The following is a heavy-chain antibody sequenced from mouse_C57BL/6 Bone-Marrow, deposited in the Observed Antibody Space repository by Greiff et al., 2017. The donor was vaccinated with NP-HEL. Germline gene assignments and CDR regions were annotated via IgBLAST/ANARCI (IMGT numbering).Heavy chain of an antibody. J-gene: IGHJ4*01. D-gene: IGHD1-1*01. V-gene: IGHV1-80*01. CDR2: IYPGDGDT. CDR3: ATYYYGSSYGAMDY. Sequence: QVQLQQSGAELVKPGASVKISCKASGYAFSSYWMNWVKQRPGKGLEWIGQIYPGDGDTNYNGKFKGKATLTADKSSSTAYMQLSTLTSEDSAVYFCATYYYGSSYGAMDYWGQGTSVTVSS. CDR1: GYAFSSYW.